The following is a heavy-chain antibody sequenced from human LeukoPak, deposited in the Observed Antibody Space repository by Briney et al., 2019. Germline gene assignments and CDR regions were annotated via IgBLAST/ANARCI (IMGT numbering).Heavy chain of an antibody. Sequence: GSLRLSCAASEFTFSSYSMNWVRQAPGKGLEWVSYITNSGNSKSYADSVKGRFTISRDNTKNSLYLQMNGLRAEDTAVYYCARTRSSGCLTFDYWGQGILVTVSS. CDR2: ITNSGNSK. D-gene: IGHD3-22*01. V-gene: IGHV3-48*01. CDR3: ARTRSSGCLTFDY. CDR1: EFTFSSYS. J-gene: IGHJ4*02.